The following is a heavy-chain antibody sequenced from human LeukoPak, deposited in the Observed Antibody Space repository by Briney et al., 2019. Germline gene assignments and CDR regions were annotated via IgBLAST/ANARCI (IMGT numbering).Heavy chain of an antibody. CDR1: GGSISSSNW. Sequence: KPSGTLSLTCAVSGGSISSSNWWSWVRPPPGKGLEWIGELYHSGSTNYNPSLKSRVTISVDKSKNQFSLKLSSVTAADTAVYYCARDHRYYYGSGSREGGDIWGQGTMVTVSS. CDR3: ARDHRYYYGSGSREGGDI. CDR2: LYHSGST. D-gene: IGHD3-10*01. V-gene: IGHV4-4*02. J-gene: IGHJ3*02.